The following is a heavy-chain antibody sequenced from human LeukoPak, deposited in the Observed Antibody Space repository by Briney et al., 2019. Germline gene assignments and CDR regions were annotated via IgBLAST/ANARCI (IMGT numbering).Heavy chain of an antibody. V-gene: IGHV1-69*04. Sequence: ASVKVSCKASGGTFSSYAISWVRQAPGQGLEWMGRIIPILGIANYAQKFQGRVTITADKSTSTAYMELSSLRSEDTAVYYCARDYYDSSGYYYYYGMDVRGQGTTVTVSS. CDR1: GGTFSSYA. J-gene: IGHJ6*02. D-gene: IGHD3-22*01. CDR3: ARDYYDSSGYYYYYGMDV. CDR2: IIPILGIA.